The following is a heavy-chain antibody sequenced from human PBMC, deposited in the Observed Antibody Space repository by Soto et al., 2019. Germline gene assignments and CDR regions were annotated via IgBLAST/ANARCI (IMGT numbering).Heavy chain of an antibody. V-gene: IGHV4-61*01. J-gene: IGHJ3*02. CDR3: ARDRDYGGRGAFDI. Sequence: SETLCLTCTVSGVSVSRGRDYWSWIRQPPGKGLEWIGHIYYSGSTNYNPSLKSRVTISVDTSKNQFSLKLSSVTAADTAVYYCARDRDYGGRGAFDIWGQGTMVTVSS. D-gene: IGHD4-17*01. CDR2: IYYSGST. CDR1: GVSVSRGRDY.